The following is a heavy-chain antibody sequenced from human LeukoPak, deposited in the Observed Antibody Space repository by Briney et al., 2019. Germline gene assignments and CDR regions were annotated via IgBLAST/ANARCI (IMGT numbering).Heavy chain of an antibody. CDR1: GYTFTSYY. J-gene: IGHJ4*02. V-gene: IGHV1-46*01. D-gene: IGHD2-8*01. Sequence: ASVKVSCKASGYTFTSYYMHWVRQAPGQGLEWMGIINPSGGSTSYAQKFQGRVTMTRDTSTSTAYMELSSLRSEDTAVYYCAREESMGYYFDYWGQGTLVTVSS. CDR3: AREESMGYYFDY. CDR2: INPSGGST.